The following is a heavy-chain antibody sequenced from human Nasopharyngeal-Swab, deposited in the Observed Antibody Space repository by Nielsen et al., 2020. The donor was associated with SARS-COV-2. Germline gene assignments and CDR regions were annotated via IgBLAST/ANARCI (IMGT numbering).Heavy chain of an antibody. D-gene: IGHD6-13*01. J-gene: IGHJ4*02. CDR1: GYTFTSYG. CDR3: ARDVGNVAAAGSFDY. Sequence: ASVKVSCKASGYTFTSYGISWVRQAPGQGLEWMGWISAYNGNTNHAQKLQGRVTMTTDTSTSTAYMELRSLRSDDTAVYYCARDVGNVAAAGSFDYWGQGTLVTVSS. CDR2: ISAYNGNT. V-gene: IGHV1-18*01.